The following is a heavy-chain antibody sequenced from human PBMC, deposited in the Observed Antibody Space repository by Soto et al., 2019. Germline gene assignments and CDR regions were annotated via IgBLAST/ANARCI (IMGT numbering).Heavy chain of an antibody. D-gene: IGHD1-26*01. V-gene: IGHV3-30*09. CDR2: ISYDGTNK. CDR3: ARGDFSGYYFDY. CDR1: GFTFGSYA. Sequence: QVQLVESGGGVVQPGTSLRLSCAASGFTFGSYAMHWVRQAPGKGLEWVAVISYDGTNKYYADSVKGRFAISRDNSKNTLSQEMNSLRAEDTAVYSCARGDFSGYYFDYWGQGTLVTVSS. J-gene: IGHJ4*02.